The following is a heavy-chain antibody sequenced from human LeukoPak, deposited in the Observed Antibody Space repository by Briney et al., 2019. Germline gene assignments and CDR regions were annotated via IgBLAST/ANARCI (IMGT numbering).Heavy chain of an antibody. J-gene: IGHJ4*02. V-gene: IGHV4-39*01. CDR3: ARHPGYSSGWWYFDF. CDR1: GGSINSNNHY. CDR2: INYSGTI. D-gene: IGHD5-18*01. Sequence: KPSETLSLTCTVSGGSINSNNHYWGWIRQPPGKGLEWLGSINYSGTIFYSPSLNSRVTISVDTSGNQFSLKLTSATAADTAVYYCARHPGYSSGWWYFDFWGQGTLVTVSS.